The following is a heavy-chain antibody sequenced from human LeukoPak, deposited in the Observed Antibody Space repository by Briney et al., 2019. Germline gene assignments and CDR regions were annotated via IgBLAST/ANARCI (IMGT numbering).Heavy chain of an antibody. Sequence: ASVKVSCKASGYTFTSYSFSWVRQAPGQGLEWMGWISAYNGNTNYAQNLQGRVTMTTDTSTSTAYMELRSLRSDNTAVYYCARGYDSSGYYYFDYWGQGTLVTVSS. D-gene: IGHD3-22*01. CDR2: ISAYNGNT. CDR1: GYTFTSYS. J-gene: IGHJ4*02. CDR3: ARGYDSSGYYYFDY. V-gene: IGHV1-18*01.